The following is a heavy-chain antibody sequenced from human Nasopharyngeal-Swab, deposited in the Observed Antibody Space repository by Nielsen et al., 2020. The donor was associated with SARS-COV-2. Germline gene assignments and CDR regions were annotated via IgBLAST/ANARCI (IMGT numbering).Heavy chain of an antibody. J-gene: IGHJ4*02. V-gene: IGHV3-21*01. Sequence: VRQMPGKGLEWVSSISSSSSYIYYADSVKGRFTISRDNAKNSLYLQMNSLRAEDTAVYYCAKEEVEYSSSSGDYWGQGTLVTVSS. CDR3: AKEEVEYSSSSGDY. CDR2: ISSSSSYI. D-gene: IGHD6-6*01.